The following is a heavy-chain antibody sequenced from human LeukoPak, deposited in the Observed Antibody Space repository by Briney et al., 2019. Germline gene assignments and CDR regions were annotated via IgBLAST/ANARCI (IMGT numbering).Heavy chain of an antibody. CDR1: GFTFSSYA. V-gene: IGHV3-23*01. CDR2: IGYTGDST. Sequence: GGSLRLSRAASGFTFSSYAMNWVRQAPGKGLEWVSGIGYTGDSTFYADSVKGRFTVSRDSSKNTLFLHMNSLRAEDTALYYCAKSPTVDAAFDIWGQGTMVTVSS. J-gene: IGHJ3*02. D-gene: IGHD4-23*01. CDR3: AKSPTVDAAFDI.